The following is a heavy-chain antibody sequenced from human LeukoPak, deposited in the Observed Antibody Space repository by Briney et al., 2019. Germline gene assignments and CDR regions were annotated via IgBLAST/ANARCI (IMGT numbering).Heavy chain of an antibody. CDR2: ISKSAGTT. V-gene: IGHV3-23*01. CDR3: ARDSDWLPSIFDY. CDR1: GFTFANYA. Sequence: PGGSLRLSCAASGFTFANYAMTWVRQAPGKGLEWVSSISKSAGTTFYTDSVKGRFTISRDNSQNMVYLQMNSLRAEDTAVYYCARDSDWLPSIFDYWGQGTLVTVSS. D-gene: IGHD3-9*01. J-gene: IGHJ4*02.